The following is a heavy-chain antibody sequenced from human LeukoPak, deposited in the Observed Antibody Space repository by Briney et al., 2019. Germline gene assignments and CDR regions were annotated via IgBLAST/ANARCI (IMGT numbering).Heavy chain of an antibody. CDR1: RGSITSGNYY. Sequence: SQTLSLTCTVSRGSITSGNYYWSWIRQPAGKGLEWVGRIYNNGSSNYNPSLTSRVTISLDTSKNQFSLKLSSVTAADTAVYYCATMTTVVTPGYFDYWGQGTLVTVSS. D-gene: IGHD4-23*01. J-gene: IGHJ4*02. CDR3: ATMTTVVTPGYFDY. CDR2: IYNNGSS. V-gene: IGHV4-61*02.